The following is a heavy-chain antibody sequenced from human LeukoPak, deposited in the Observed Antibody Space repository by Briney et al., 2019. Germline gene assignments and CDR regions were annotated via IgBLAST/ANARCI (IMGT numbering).Heavy chain of an antibody. D-gene: IGHD3-22*01. CDR3: AKDREIVVATDAFDI. CDR1: GFTFSSYA. J-gene: IGHJ3*02. V-gene: IGHV3-23*01. Sequence: GGSLRLSRAASGFTFSSYAMSWVRQAPGKGLEWVSAISGSGGSTYYADSVKGRFTISRDNSKNTLYLQMNSLRAEDTAVYYCAKDREIVVATDAFDIWGQGTMVTVSS. CDR2: ISGSGGST.